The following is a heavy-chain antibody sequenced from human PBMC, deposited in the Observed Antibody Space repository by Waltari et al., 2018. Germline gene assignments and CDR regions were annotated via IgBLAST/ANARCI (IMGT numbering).Heavy chain of an antibody. CDR2: IYSGGST. V-gene: IGHV3-23*03. D-gene: IGHD5-12*01. Sequence: EVQLLESGGGLVQPGGSLRLSCAASGFTFSSYAMSWVRQAPGKGLEWVSVIYSGGSTYYADSVKGRFTISRDNSKNTLYLQMNSLRAEDTAVYYCAKVRPIVATTDRYFDYWGQGTLVTVSS. CDR1: GFTFSSYA. J-gene: IGHJ4*02. CDR3: AKVRPIVATTDRYFDY.